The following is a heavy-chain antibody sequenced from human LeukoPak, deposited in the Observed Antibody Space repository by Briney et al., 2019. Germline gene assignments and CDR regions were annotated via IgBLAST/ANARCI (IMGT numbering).Heavy chain of an antibody. D-gene: IGHD1-1*01. V-gene: IGHV3-23*01. CDR2: TSGSGGST. J-gene: IGHJ6*03. CDR3: ATALLRASTYMDV. CDR1: GFTFRSYA. Sequence: GGSLRLSCVASGFTFRSYAMSWVRQAPAKGLEWVSWTSGSGGSTYYADSVKGRFTISRDNSKNTVYLQMNSLRAEDTAVYYCATALLRASTYMDVWGKGTTVTVSS.